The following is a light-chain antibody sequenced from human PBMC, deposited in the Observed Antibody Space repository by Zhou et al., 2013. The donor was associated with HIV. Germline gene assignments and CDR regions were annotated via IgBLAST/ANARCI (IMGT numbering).Light chain of an antibody. CDR1: LNITTA. CDR2: DAS. Sequence: AIQLTQSPSALSASVGDKITITCRSSLNITTALAWYQQKPGKAPTLLIYDASTLQSGVPSRFIGSRSGTDFTLTISSLQPEDFATYYCQQSHSTPVTFGQGTKLEIK. V-gene: IGKV1-13*02. CDR3: QQSHSTPVT. J-gene: IGKJ2*01.